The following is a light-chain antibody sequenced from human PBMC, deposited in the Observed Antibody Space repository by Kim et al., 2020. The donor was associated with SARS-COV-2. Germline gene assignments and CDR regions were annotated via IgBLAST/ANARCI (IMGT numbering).Light chain of an antibody. CDR1: NIGTNS. V-gene: IGLV3-21*04. Sequence: PGKQARMPCEEDNIGTNSLPWYQQKAGQAPVLVIHYDRDRPSGIPERFSGSKSGDTATLAISRVEAGDEADYYCQVWDSTTDHAVFGGGTQLTVL. CDR2: YDR. CDR3: QVWDSTTDHAV. J-gene: IGLJ2*01.